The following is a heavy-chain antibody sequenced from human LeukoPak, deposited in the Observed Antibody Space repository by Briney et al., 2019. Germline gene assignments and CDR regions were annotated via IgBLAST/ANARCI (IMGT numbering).Heavy chain of an antibody. J-gene: IGHJ5*02. CDR1: GGSISSNY. D-gene: IGHD6-19*01. Sequence: SETLSLTCTVSGGSISSNYWSWIRQPAGKGLEWIGRIYTSGSTNYNPSLKSRVTMSVDTSKKQFSLKLSSVTAADTAVYYCAREYSTGWYGGWFAPWGQGTLVIVSS. V-gene: IGHV4-4*07. CDR3: AREYSTGWYGGWFAP. CDR2: IYTSGST.